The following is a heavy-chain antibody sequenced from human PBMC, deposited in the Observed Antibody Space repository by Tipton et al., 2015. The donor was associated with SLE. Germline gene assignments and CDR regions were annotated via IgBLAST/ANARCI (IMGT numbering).Heavy chain of an antibody. Sequence: TLSLTCTVSGGSISSSSYYWGWNRQPPGKGLEWIGYIYYSGSTNYSGRTDYNPSLKSRVTISLDTSKSKFSLKLISVTAADTAVYYCARGGVLGFHPSAFDTWGQVTIVTVSS. CDR2: IYYSGSTNYSGRT. J-gene: IGHJ3*02. CDR3: ARGGVLGFHPSAFDT. V-gene: IGHV4-61*05. CDR1: GGSISSSSYY. D-gene: IGHD3-10*01.